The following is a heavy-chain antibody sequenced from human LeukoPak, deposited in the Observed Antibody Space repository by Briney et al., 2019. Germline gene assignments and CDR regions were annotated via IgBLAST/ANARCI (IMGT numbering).Heavy chain of an antibody. CDR1: GFTLSSYG. J-gene: IGHJ3*01. V-gene: IGHV3-30*18. D-gene: IGHD2-2*01. Sequence: GGSLRVSCAASGFTLSSYGMHWVRQAPGKGLEWVAVISYDGSNKYYANSVNGRFTIPKHNTNNTLYLQMNSHRAENSPGYYCAKALRASSQEWGQGTMVTVSS. CDR2: ISYDGSNK. CDR3: AKALRASSQE.